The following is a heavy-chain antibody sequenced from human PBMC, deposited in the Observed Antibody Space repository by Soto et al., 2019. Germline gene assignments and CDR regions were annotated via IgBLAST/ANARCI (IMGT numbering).Heavy chain of an antibody. CDR2: IRSKANSYAT. CDR3: TRSYSGHAFDI. D-gene: IGHD1-26*01. J-gene: IGHJ3*02. V-gene: IGHV3-73*01. Sequence: GGSLRLSCAASGFTFSGSAMHWVRQASGKGLGWVGRIRSKANSYATAYAASVKGRFTISRDDSKNTAYLQMNSLKTEDTAVYYCTRSYSGHAFDIWGQGTMVTVSS. CDR1: GFTFSGSA.